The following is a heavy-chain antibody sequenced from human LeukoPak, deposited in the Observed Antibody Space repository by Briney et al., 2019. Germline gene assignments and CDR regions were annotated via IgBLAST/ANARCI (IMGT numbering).Heavy chain of an antibody. D-gene: IGHD3-10*01. J-gene: IGHJ6*02. CDR2: IPYDGSNK. V-gene: IGHV3-30*02. Sequence: GGSLRLSCAASGFAFSRHGIHWVRQAPGKGLEWVAFIPYDGSNKFYADPVKGRFTISRDNAKNSMYLQMNSLRADDTAVYYCAREASVYYGMDVWGQGTTVTVSS. CDR1: GFAFSRHG. CDR3: AREASVYYGMDV.